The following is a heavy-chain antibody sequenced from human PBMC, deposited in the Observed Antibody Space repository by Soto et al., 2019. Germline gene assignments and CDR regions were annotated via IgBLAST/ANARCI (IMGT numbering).Heavy chain of an antibody. D-gene: IGHD1-7*01. CDR3: ASHGNGLELRDYYYYYGMDV. CDR2: IIPIFGTA. Sequence: QVQLVQSEAEVKKPGSSVKVSCKASGGTFSSYAISWVRQAPGQGLEWMGGIIPIFGTANYAQKFQGRVTITADESTSTAYMELSSLRSEDTAVYYCASHGNGLELRDYYYYYGMDVWGQGTTVTVSS. CDR1: GGTFSSYA. J-gene: IGHJ6*02. V-gene: IGHV1-69*01.